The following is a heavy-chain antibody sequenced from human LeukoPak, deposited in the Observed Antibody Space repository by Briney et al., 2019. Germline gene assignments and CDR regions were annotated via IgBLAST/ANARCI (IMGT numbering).Heavy chain of an antibody. Sequence: ASVKVSCKASGYTFTSYAMHWVRQAPGQRLEWMGWINAGNGNTKYSQEFQGRVTITRDTSASTAYKELSSLRSEDMAVYCCARSAYQLLDWFDPWGQGTLVTVSS. J-gene: IGHJ5*02. CDR3: ARSAYQLLDWFDP. CDR1: GYTFTSYA. CDR2: INAGNGNT. D-gene: IGHD2-2*01. V-gene: IGHV1-3*03.